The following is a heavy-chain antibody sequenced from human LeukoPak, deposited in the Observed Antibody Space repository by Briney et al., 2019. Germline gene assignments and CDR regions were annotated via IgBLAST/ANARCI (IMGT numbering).Heavy chain of an antibody. Sequence: GGSLRLSCEGSAFIFSGHWMNWVRQTPGKGLEWVASIKEDGSERQYVDSVKGRFSISRDNTKGSLFLQLNSLRAEDTAVYYCARGFDYGDYPWFDPWGQGTLVTVSS. CDR3: ARGFDYGDYPWFDP. CDR2: IKEDGSER. J-gene: IGHJ5*02. CDR1: AFIFSGHW. D-gene: IGHD4-17*01. V-gene: IGHV3-7*03.